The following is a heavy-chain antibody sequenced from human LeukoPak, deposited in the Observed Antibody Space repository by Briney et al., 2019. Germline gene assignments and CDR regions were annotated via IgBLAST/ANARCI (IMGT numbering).Heavy chain of an antibody. D-gene: IGHD2-15*01. J-gene: IGHJ4*02. CDR1: GLTVSSNY. CDR3: ARMGYCSGDSCYRYFDY. CDR2: ISYDGSNK. Sequence: GGSLRLSCAASGLTVSSNYMSWVRQAPGKGLEWVTLISYDGSNKYYADSVKGRFTISRDNSKNTLYLQMNSLRAEDTAVYYCARMGYCSGDSCYRYFDYWGQGTLVTVSS. V-gene: IGHV3-30*03.